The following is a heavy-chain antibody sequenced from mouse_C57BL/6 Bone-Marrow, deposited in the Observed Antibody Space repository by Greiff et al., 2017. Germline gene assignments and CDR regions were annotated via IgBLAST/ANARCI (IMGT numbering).Heavy chain of an antibody. CDR3: ARFGYD. Sequence: QVQLQQPGAELVMPGASVKLSCKASGYTFTSYWMHWVKQRPGQGLEWIGEIDPSDSYTNYNQKFKGKSTLTVDKSSSTAYMQLSSLTSEYSAVYYCARFGYDWCQGTLVTVSA. CDR1: GYTFTSYW. J-gene: IGHJ3*01. V-gene: IGHV1-69*01. D-gene: IGHD2-2*01. CDR2: IDPSDSYT.